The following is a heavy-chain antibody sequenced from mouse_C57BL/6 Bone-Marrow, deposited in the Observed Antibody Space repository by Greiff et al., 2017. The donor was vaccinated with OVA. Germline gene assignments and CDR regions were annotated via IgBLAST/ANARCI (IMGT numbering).Heavy chain of an antibody. CDR2: ISYDGSN. V-gene: IGHV3-6*01. Sequence: EVQLQESGPGLVKPSPSLSLTCSVTGYSITSGYYWNWIRQFPGNKLEWMGYISYDGSNNYNPSLKNRISITRDTSKNQFFLKLNSVTTEDTATYYCALFITTVVATSSYWYFDVWGTGTTVTVSS. CDR3: ALFITTVVATSSYWYFDV. J-gene: IGHJ1*03. D-gene: IGHD1-1*01. CDR1: GYSITSGYY.